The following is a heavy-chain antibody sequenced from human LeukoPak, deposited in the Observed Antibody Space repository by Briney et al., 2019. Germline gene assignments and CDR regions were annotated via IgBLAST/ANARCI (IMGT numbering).Heavy chain of an antibody. V-gene: IGHV4-39*01. CDR3: ARHEIVVVPAAILCGWFDP. D-gene: IGHD2-2*02. CDR2: IYYSGST. CDR1: GGSISSSSYY. Sequence: SETLSLTCTVSGGSISSSSYYWGWIRQPPGKGLEWIGSIYYSGSTYYNPSLKSRVTISVATSKNQFSLKLSSVTAADTAVYYCARHEIVVVPAAILCGWFDPWGQGTLVTVSS. J-gene: IGHJ5*02.